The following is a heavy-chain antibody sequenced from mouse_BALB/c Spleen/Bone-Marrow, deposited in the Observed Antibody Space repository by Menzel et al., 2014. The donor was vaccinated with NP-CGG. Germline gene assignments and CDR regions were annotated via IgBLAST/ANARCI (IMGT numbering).Heavy chain of an antibody. Sequence: VQLQQSGPELEKPGASVKISCKASGYSFTGYNMNWVKQSNGKSLEWIGNIDPYYGGTDYNQKFKGKATLTVDKSSSTASMHLKALVSESTGVYYYTRVGDNPHFDDWGAGTPITVSA. CDR1: GYSFTGYN. CDR2: IDPYYGGT. V-gene: IGHV1S135*01. J-gene: IGHJ1*01. CDR3: TRVGDNPHFDD. D-gene: IGHD3-3*01.